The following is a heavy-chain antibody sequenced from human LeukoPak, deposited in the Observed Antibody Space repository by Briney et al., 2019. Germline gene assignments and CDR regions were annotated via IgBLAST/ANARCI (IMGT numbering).Heavy chain of an antibody. J-gene: IGHJ4*02. CDR3: TRNGPDYSN. D-gene: IGHD4-11*01. CDR2: IYYSGST. V-gene: IGHV4-59*01. CDR1: GGSISSYY. Sequence: PSETLSLTCTVSGGSISSYYWSWIRQPPGKGLGWIGYIYYSGSTNYNPSLKSRVTISVDTSKNQFSLKLSSVTAADTAVYYCTRNGPDYSNWGQGTLVTVSS.